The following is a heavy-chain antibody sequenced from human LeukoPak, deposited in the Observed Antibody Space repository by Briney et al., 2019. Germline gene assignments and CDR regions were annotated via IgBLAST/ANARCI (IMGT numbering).Heavy chain of an antibody. Sequence: ASVKVSCKASGYIFTVYYMHWVREAPGQGLEWMGWINPNSGGTNSAQKFQGRVTMTRDTSISTACIELSRLTSDDTAVYYCARPPYSGSYHFDYWGQGTLVTVSS. CDR2: INPNSGGT. CDR3: ARPPYSGSYHFDY. CDR1: GYIFTVYY. J-gene: IGHJ4*02. V-gene: IGHV1-2*02. D-gene: IGHD1-26*01.